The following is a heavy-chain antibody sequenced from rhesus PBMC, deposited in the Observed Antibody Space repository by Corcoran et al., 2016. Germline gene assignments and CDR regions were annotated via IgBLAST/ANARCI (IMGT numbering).Heavy chain of an antibody. CDR2: IYGSGSSN. J-gene: IGHJ4*01. V-gene: IGHV4-169*02. CDR1: GGSISSSY. D-gene: IGHD6-25*01. Sequence: QVQLQESGPGVVKPSETLSVTCAVSGGSISSSYWSWIRQAPGKGLEWIGYIYGSGSSNNYNPSLKSRVTRSGDTSKNQLALKLSSVTTADTAVYYCAREGRSGSWDFDYWGQGVLVTVSS. CDR3: AREGRSGSWDFDY.